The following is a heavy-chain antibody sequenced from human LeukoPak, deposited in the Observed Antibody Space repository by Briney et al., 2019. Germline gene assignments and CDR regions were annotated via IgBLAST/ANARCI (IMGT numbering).Heavy chain of an antibody. CDR3: ARERRRVDTSLVRSYYFEY. J-gene: IGHJ4*02. V-gene: IGHV3-23*01. CDR2: ITGNGHDT. CDR1: GFTFGSSA. Sequence: PGGSLRLACAGSGFTFGSSAMSWVRQAPGKGLEWVSAITGNGHDTKYADSGKGRFIISRDNSQEKVYLEMDSLKPEDTPVYYCARERRRVDTSLVRSYYFEYWGQGTLVTVSS. D-gene: IGHD5-18*01.